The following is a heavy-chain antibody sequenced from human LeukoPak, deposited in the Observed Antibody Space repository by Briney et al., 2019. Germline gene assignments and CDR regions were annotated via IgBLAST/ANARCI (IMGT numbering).Heavy chain of an antibody. CDR3: ARWPFGSSWYFGY. V-gene: IGHV3-48*02. CDR2: VSSSSSTI. CDR1: GFTFSSYS. J-gene: IGHJ4*02. Sequence: GGSLRLSCAASGFTFSSYSMNWVRQAPGKGLEWVSYVSSSSSTIYYADSVKGRFTISRDNAKNSLYLQMNSLRDEDTAVYYCARWPFGSSWYFGYWGQGTLVTVSS. D-gene: IGHD6-13*01.